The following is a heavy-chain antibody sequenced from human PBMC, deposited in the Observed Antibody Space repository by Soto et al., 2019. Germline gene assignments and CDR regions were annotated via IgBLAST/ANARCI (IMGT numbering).Heavy chain of an antibody. CDR2: INPSGGST. J-gene: IGHJ4*02. CDR1: GYTFSNYY. CDR3: ARDPTMIVVVPRGVFDY. V-gene: IGHV1-46*01. D-gene: IGHD3-22*01. Sequence: QVQLVQSGAEVKKPGASVKISCKTSGYTFSNYYIHWVRQAPGQGLEWMGMINPSGGSTHFAQKFQGRVTVTRYTSTSTVYMELNSLRSEDTAVYYCARDPTMIVVVPRGVFDYWGQGSLVTVSS.